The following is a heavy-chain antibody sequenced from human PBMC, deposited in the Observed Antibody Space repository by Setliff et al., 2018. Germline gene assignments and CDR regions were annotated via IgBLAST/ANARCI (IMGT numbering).Heavy chain of an antibody. V-gene: IGHV4-39*01. J-gene: IGHJ4*02. CDR2: IYYSGST. Sequence: SETLSLTCAVSGGSISSSYYYWGWIRQPPGKGLEWIGSIYYSGSTYYNPSLKTRVTMSVDPSKNQFSLHLSSLTAADTAIYYGARHSSWGTVTDRLHYNFFDFWGQGTLVTVSS. D-gene: IGHD3-10*01. CDR1: GGSISSSYYY. CDR3: ARHSSWGTVTDRLHYNFFDF.